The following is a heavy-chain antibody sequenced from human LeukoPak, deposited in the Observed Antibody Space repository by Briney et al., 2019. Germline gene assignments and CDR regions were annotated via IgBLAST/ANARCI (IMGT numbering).Heavy chain of an antibody. CDR3: ARGRPSGWYTNWFDP. Sequence: SETLSLTCVVYGGSFSGYYWSWIRQPPGKGLEWIGEINHSGSTNYSPSLKSRVTISVDTSKNQFSLKLSSVTAADTAVYYCARGRPSGWYTNWFDPWGQGTLVTVSS. J-gene: IGHJ5*02. CDR1: GGSFSGYY. CDR2: INHSGST. V-gene: IGHV4-34*01. D-gene: IGHD6-19*01.